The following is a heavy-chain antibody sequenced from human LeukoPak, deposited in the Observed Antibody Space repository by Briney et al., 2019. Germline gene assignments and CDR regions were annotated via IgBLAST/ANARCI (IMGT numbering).Heavy chain of an antibody. D-gene: IGHD3-3*01. Sequence: GGSLRLSCAASGFTFSTFAISWVRQAPGKGLEWVSSISSSSSIYYADSVKGRFTISRDNAKPSLYLQMNSLRAEDTAVYYCASALYDFWSGYYGYSGPDIWGQGTMVTVSS. J-gene: IGHJ3*02. V-gene: IGHV3-69-1*01. CDR1: GFTFSTFA. CDR2: ISSSSSI. CDR3: ASALYDFWSGYYGYSGPDI.